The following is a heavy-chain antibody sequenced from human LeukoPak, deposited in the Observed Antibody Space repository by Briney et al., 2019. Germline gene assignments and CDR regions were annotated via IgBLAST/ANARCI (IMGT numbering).Heavy chain of an antibody. J-gene: IGHJ5*02. Sequence: SVKVSCKASGGTFSRYAISWVRQAPGQGLEWMGGIIPIFTTPDYAQRFQGRLTITTDESTSTTHMELSRLRSEDTAFYYCARLVPAAETWFDPWGQGTLVIVSS. CDR1: GGTFSRYA. CDR2: IIPIFTTP. D-gene: IGHD2-2*01. V-gene: IGHV1-69*05. CDR3: ARLVPAAETWFDP.